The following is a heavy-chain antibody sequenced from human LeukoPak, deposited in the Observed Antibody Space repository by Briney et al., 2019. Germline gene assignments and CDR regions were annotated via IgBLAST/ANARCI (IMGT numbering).Heavy chain of an antibody. CDR2: IANDAKTT. Sequence: PGGSLRLSCAASGFTFSSYGMHWVRQAPGKGLEWVAVIANDAKTTYYADSVKGRFTISRDNSKNTLYLQMNSLRPEDTAVYYCTKEGLPSGSSWSAWFDPWGQGTLVTVSS. CDR3: TKEGLPSGSSWSAWFDP. CDR1: GFTFSSYG. D-gene: IGHD3-10*01. V-gene: IGHV3-30*18. J-gene: IGHJ5*02.